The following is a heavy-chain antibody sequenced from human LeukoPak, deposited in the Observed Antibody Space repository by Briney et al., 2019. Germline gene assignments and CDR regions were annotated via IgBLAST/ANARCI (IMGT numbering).Heavy chain of an antibody. Sequence: SETLSLTCTVSGDSISSGSYFLGWIRQPPGKGLEWIASISPGGSTYYNPSLKSRVTISVDTSKNHFSLMLKSMSAADTAVYYCAQYCSGGSCVRRAFDIWGQGTMVTVSS. CDR3: AQYCSGGSCVRRAFDI. J-gene: IGHJ3*02. CDR2: ISPGGST. CDR1: GDSISSGSYF. V-gene: IGHV4-39*02. D-gene: IGHD2-15*01.